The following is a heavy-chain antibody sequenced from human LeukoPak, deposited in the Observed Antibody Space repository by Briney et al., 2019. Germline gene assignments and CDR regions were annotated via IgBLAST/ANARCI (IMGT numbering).Heavy chain of an antibody. D-gene: IGHD2-15*01. Sequence: SETLSLTCTVSGGSISSSSYYWGCIRQPPGKGLEWIGSIYYSGSTYYNPSLKSRVTISVDTSKNQFSLKLSSVTAADTAVYYCARHDCSGGSCYSDPWARGTVLTVSS. CDR3: ARHDCSGGSCYSDP. CDR2: IYYSGST. V-gene: IGHV4-39*01. CDR1: GGSISSSSYY. J-gene: IGHJ5*02.